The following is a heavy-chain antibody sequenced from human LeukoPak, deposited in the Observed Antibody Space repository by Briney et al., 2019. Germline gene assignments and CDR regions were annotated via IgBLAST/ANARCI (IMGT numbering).Heavy chain of an antibody. V-gene: IGHV1-18*04. Sequence: GASVKVSCKASGYTFTSYGISWLRQAPGQGLEWMGWISAYNGNTNYAQKLQGRVTMTTDTSTSTAYMELRSLRSDDTAVYYCARRMSAFYDILTGYYTLGGLDYWGQGTLVTVSS. CDR3: ARRMSAFYDILTGYYTLGGLDY. CDR1: GYTFTSYG. CDR2: ISAYNGNT. D-gene: IGHD3-9*01. J-gene: IGHJ4*02.